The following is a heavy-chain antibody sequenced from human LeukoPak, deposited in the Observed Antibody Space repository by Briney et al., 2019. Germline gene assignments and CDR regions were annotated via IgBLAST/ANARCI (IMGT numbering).Heavy chain of an antibody. J-gene: IGHJ4*02. Sequence: GESLKISCKGSGYSFTSYWIGWVRQMPGKGLEWMGIIYPGDSETRYSPSFQGQVTISADKSVSTAYLQWSSLKTSDTAMYYCARGDSSIWYEYWGQGTLVTVSS. CDR2: IYPGDSET. CDR3: ARGDSSIWYEY. CDR1: GYSFTSYW. V-gene: IGHV5-51*01. D-gene: IGHD2-2*01.